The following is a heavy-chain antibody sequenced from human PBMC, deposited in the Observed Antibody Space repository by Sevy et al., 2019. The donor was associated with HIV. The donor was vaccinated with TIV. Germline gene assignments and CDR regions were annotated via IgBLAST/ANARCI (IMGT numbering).Heavy chain of an antibody. V-gene: IGHV3-33*01. Sequence: GGSLRLSCAASGFTFSSYGMHWVRQAPGKGLEWVAVIWYDGSNKYYADSVKGRFTISRDNSKNTQYLQMNSLRAEDTAVYYCARVRWKYCSSTSCYLDYWGQGTLVTVSS. D-gene: IGHD2-2*01. J-gene: IGHJ4*02. CDR1: GFTFSSYG. CDR3: ARVRWKYCSSTSCYLDY. CDR2: IWYDGSNK.